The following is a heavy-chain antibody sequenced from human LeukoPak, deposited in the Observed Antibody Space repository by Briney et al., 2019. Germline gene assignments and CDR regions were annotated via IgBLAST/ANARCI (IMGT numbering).Heavy chain of an antibody. CDR2: MNPNSGNT. CDR1: GYTFTSYG. V-gene: IGHV1-8*01. CDR3: ARGRGSSSSWYDYYYYYYMDV. Sequence: GASVKDSCKASGYTFTSYGINWVRQATGQGLEWMGWMNPNSGNTGYAQKFQGRVTMTRNTSISTAYMELSSLRSEDTAVYYCARGRGSSSSWYDYYYYYYMDVWGKGTTVTVSS. J-gene: IGHJ6*03. D-gene: IGHD6-13*01.